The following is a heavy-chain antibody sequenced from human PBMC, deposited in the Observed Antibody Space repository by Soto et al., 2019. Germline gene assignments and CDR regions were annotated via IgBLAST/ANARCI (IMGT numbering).Heavy chain of an antibody. V-gene: IGHV4-61*08. J-gene: IGHJ2*01. Sequence: QVQLQESGPRLVKPSETLSLTCTVSGGSVTSGGYPWSWIRQPPGNGLEWIGYMYSDGRTNYNPSLGSRVTISVDTSKNQFFLKLNSVTAADTAVYYCARDDIVGASNWYFDLWGRGTLVTVSS. CDR1: GGSVTSGGYP. CDR2: MYSDGRT. D-gene: IGHD1-26*01. CDR3: ARDDIVGASNWYFDL.